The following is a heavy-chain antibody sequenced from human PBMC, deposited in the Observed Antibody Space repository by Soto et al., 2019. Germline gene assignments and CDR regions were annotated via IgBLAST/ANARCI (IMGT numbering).Heavy chain of an antibody. CDR2: ISAYNGNT. CDR1: GYTFTSFS. CDR3: AGGGWTYGMDV. V-gene: IGHV1-18*04. J-gene: IGHJ6*02. Sequence: ASVKVSCKASGYTFTSFSISWVRQAPGQGLEWMGWISAYNGNTNYAHNLQGRVTMTTDTSTSTAYMELRSLRSDDTAVYYCAGGGWTYGMDVWGQGTTVTVSS. D-gene: IGHD1-26*01.